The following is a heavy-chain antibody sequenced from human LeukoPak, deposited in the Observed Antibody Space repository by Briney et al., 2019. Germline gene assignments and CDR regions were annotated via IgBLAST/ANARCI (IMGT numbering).Heavy chain of an antibody. CDR2: IKSKTDGGAT. V-gene: IGHV3-15*01. CDR1: GFSFTNAW. J-gene: IGHJ6*04. Sequence: PGGSLRLSCAASGFSFTNAWMNWVRQAPGKGLEWIALIKSKTDGGATDHAAPVKGRFTISRDDSKNTLYLQMNSLKTEDTAVYYCATSGISGYRWYYSGMDVWGEGTTVTVSS. D-gene: IGHD5-12*01. CDR3: ATSGISGYRWYYSGMDV.